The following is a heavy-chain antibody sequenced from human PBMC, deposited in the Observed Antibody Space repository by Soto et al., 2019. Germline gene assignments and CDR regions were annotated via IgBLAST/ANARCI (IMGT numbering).Heavy chain of an antibody. CDR2: IYYSGST. J-gene: IGHJ5*02. D-gene: IGHD3-3*02. CDR1: GGSISSGDYY. V-gene: IGHV4-30-4*01. Sequence: SETLSLTCTVSGGSISSGDYYWSWIRQPPGKGLEWIGYIYYSGSTYYNPPLKSRVTISVDTSKNQFSLRLSSVTAADTAVYYCASPKIAFYNWFDPWGQGTLVTVSS. CDR3: ASPKIAFYNWFDP.